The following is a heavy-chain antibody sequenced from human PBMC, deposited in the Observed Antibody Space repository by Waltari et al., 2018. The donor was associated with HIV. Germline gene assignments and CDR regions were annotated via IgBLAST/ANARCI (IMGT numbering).Heavy chain of an antibody. V-gene: IGHV3-9*01. CDR1: GFSFVDYA. Sequence: EVQLVESGGGFIQPGRSLRLACSASGFSFVDYAMPLVRQVPGKGLEWVSGISWNSGSVGYADSVKGRFTISRDNGKKSLYLQMNSLRPEDTAFYYCAKVSIWNVDVVATYSYYFDSWGQGTLVTVSS. D-gene: IGHD5-12*01. CDR2: ISWNSGSV. J-gene: IGHJ4*02. CDR3: AKVSIWNVDVVATYSYYFDS.